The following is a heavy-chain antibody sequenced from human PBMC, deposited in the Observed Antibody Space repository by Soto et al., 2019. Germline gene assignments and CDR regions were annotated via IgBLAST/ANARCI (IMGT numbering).Heavy chain of an antibody. J-gene: IGHJ4*02. CDR3: ARDTYGDYYFDY. V-gene: IGHV4-31*03. CDR2: IYYSGST. CDR1: GGSISSGGYY. Sequence: SETLSLTCTVSGGSISSGGYYWSWIRQDPGKGLEWIGYIYYSGSTYYNPSLKSRVTISVDTSKNQFSLKLSSVTAADTAVYYCARDTYGDYYFDYWGQGTLVTVSS. D-gene: IGHD4-17*01.